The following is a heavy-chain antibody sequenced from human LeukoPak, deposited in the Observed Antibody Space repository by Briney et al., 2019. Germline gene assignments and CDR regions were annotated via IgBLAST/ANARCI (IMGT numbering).Heavy chain of an antibody. J-gene: IGHJ5*02. Sequence: ASVKVSCKASGYTFTRYGISWVRQAPGQRFEWMGWISAYNGNTNYAQKLQGRVTMTTDTSTSTAYMELRSLRSDDTAVYYCARDNTDYDFWSGYWKNNWFDPWGQGTLVTVSS. CDR2: ISAYNGNT. CDR1: GYTFTRYG. CDR3: ARDNTDYDFWSGYWKNNWFDP. D-gene: IGHD3-3*01. V-gene: IGHV1-18*01.